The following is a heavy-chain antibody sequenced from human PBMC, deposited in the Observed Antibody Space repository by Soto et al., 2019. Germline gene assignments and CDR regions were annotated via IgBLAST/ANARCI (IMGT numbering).Heavy chain of an antibody. D-gene: IGHD6-19*01. CDR3: ARDDLGIAVAGTTDAFDI. CDR1: GGSVRSGSYY. V-gene: IGHV4-61*01. Sequence: PSETLSLTCTVSGGSVRSGSYYWSWIRQPPGKGLEWIGYIYYSGSTNYNPSLKSRVTISVDTSKNQFSLKLSSVTAADTAVYYCARDDLGIAVAGTTDAFDIWGQGTMVTVSS. J-gene: IGHJ3*02. CDR2: IYYSGST.